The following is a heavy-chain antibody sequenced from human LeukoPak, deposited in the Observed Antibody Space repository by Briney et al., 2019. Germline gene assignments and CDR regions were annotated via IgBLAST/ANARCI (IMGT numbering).Heavy chain of an antibody. CDR1: GGSISSSSYY. Sequence: SETLSLTCTVSGGSISSSSYYWGWIRQPPGKRLEWIGSIYYSGSTNYNPSLKSRVTISVDTSKNQFSLKLSSVTAADTAVYYCARGRGHAWLRERYYYYMDVWGKGTTVTVSS. CDR2: IYYSGST. J-gene: IGHJ6*03. CDR3: ARGRGHAWLRERYYYYMDV. D-gene: IGHD5-12*01. V-gene: IGHV4-39*07.